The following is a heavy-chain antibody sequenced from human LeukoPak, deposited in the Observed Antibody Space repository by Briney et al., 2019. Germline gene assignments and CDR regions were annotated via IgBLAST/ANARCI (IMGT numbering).Heavy chain of an antibody. J-gene: IGHJ4*02. Sequence: PGGSLTLSCAAYGFSFSDYYMGWIRQAPGKGPEWVSYISDSTSTSTIYYTDSVKGRFTISRDNAKNSLFLQMNSLRAEDTAMYYCARGAWRIAAFFDYWGQGSLVTVSS. V-gene: IGHV3-11*01. CDR2: ISDSTSTSTI. CDR3: ARGAWRIAAFFDY. D-gene: IGHD6-6*01. CDR1: GFSFSDYY.